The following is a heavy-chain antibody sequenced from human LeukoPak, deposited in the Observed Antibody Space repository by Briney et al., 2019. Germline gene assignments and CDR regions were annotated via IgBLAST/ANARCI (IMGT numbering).Heavy chain of an antibody. CDR3: AKGDFYGSGRDYYYYMDV. V-gene: IGHV3-21*04. D-gene: IGHD3-10*01. CDR2: ISSSSYI. Sequence: GGSLRLSCAASGFTFSSNSMNWVRQAPGKGPEWVSSISSSSYIYYANSVKGRFTISRDNAKNSLYLQMNSLRAEDTAVYNCAKGDFYGSGRDYYYYMDVWGKGTTVTISS. J-gene: IGHJ6*03. CDR1: GFTFSSNS.